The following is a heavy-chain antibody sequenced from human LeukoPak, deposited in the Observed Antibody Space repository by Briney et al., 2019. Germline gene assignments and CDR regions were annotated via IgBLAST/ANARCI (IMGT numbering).Heavy chain of an antibody. J-gene: IGHJ4*02. Sequence: PGGSLRLSCAASGFTFDDYGMSWVRQAPGKGLEWVSGINWNGGSTGYADSVKGQFTISRDNAKNSLYLQMNSLRAEDTALYYCARGPKYYDSSGYLLDYWGQGTLVTVSS. CDR2: INWNGGST. CDR1: GFTFDDYG. CDR3: ARGPKYYDSSGYLLDY. V-gene: IGHV3-20*04. D-gene: IGHD3-22*01.